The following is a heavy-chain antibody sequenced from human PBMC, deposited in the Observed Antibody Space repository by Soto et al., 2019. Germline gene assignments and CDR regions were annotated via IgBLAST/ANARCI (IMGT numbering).Heavy chain of an antibody. CDR1: GFTFSSYS. V-gene: IGHV3-48*01. CDR2: ISSSSSTI. J-gene: IGHJ5*02. D-gene: IGHD2-2*01. CDR3: ARDRDCSSTSCQPARWFDP. Sequence: GSLRLSCAASGFTFSSYSMNWVRQAPGKGLEWVSYISSSSSTIYYADSVKGRFTISRDNAKNSLYLQMNSLRAEDTAVYYCARDRDCSSTSCQPARWFDPWGQGTLVTVSS.